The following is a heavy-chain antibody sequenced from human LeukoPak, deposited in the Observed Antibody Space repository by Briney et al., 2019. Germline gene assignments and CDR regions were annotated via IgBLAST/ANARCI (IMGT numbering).Heavy chain of an antibody. CDR1: GGSISGYY. D-gene: IGHD1-26*01. CDR2: IYYSGST. J-gene: IGHJ4*02. CDR3: ARENVVGAIFDY. V-gene: IGHV4-59*01. Sequence: SETLSLTCTVSGGSISGYYWSWIRQPPGKGLEWIGYIYYSGSTNYNPPLKSRVTISVDTSKNQFSLKLSSVTAADTAVYYCARENVVGAIFDYWGQGTLVTVSS.